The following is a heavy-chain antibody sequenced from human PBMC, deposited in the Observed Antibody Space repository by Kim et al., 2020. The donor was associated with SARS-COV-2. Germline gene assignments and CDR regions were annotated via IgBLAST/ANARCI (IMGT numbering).Heavy chain of an antibody. J-gene: IGHJ6*02. V-gene: IGHV5-51*01. CDR1: GYSFTSYW. CDR3: ARHAVFGGYVSGEGHYGMDV. CDR2: IYPGDSDT. Sequence: GESLKISCKGSGYSFTSYWIGWVRQMPGKGLEWMGIIYPGDSDTRYSPSFQGQVTISADKSISTAYLQWSSLKASDTAMYYCARHAVFGGYVSGEGHYGMDVWGQGTTVTVSS. D-gene: IGHD3-10*01.